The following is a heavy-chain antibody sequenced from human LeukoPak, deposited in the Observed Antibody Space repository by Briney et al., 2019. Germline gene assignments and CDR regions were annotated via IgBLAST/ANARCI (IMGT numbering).Heavy chain of an antibody. CDR1: GGSISSYY. V-gene: IGHV3-11*04. CDR2: ISSSGSTI. D-gene: IGHD4-17*01. Sequence: LSLTCTVSGGSISSYYWSWIRQPPGKGLEWVSYISSSGSTIYYADSVKGRFTISRDNAKNSLYLQMNSLRAEDTAVYYCARDKLGTVTTVGSLDYWGQGTLVTVSS. CDR3: ARDKLGTVTTVGSLDY. J-gene: IGHJ4*02.